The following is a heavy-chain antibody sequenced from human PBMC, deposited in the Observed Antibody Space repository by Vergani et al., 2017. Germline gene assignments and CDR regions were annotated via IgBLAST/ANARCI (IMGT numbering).Heavy chain of an antibody. CDR3: ARSQGIAAAGTEVGGY. J-gene: IGHJ4*02. V-gene: IGHV1-46*01. CDR2: INPSGGST. CDR1: GYTFTSYA. D-gene: IGHD6-13*01. Sequence: QVQLVQSGSELKKPGASVKVSCKASGYTFTSYAMNWVRQAPGQGLEWMGWINPSGGSTSYAQKFQGRVTMTRDTSTSTGYMELSSLRSEDTAVYYCARSQGIAAAGTEVGGYWGQGTLVTVSS.